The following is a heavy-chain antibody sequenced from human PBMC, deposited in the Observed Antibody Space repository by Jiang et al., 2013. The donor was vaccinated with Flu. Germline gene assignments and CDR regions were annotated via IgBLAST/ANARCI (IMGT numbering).Heavy chain of an antibody. CDR1: GGSFSGYY. J-gene: IGHJ5*02. Sequence: LLKPSETLSLTCAVYGGSFSGYYWSWIRQPPGKGLEWIGEINHSGSTNYNPSLKSRVTISVDTSKNQFSLKLSSVTAADTAVYYCATPWGKAAAGTWGQGTLVTVSS. V-gene: IGHV4-34*01. CDR3: ATPWGKAAAGT. D-gene: IGHD6-13*01. CDR2: INHSGST.